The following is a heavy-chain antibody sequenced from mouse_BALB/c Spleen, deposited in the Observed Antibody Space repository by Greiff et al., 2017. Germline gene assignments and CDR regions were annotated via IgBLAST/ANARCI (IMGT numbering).Heavy chain of an antibody. J-gene: IGHJ3*01. CDR2: ISSGGGST. Sequence: EVKLMESGGGLVKPGGSLKLSCAASGFAFSSYDMSWVRQTPEKRLEWVAYISSGGGSTYYPDTVKGRFTISRDNAKNTLYLQMSSLKSEDTAMYYCARSGYRYDEFAYWGQGTLVTVSA. V-gene: IGHV5-12-1*01. CDR1: GFAFSSYD. D-gene: IGHD2-14*01. CDR3: ARSGYRYDEFAY.